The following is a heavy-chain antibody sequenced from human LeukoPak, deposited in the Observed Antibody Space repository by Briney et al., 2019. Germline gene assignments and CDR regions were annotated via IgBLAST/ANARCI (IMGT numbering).Heavy chain of an antibody. CDR3: ATSDLGYCSGGSCYSHYYGMGV. D-gene: IGHD2-15*01. CDR2: FDPEDGET. V-gene: IGHV1-24*01. CDR1: GYTLTELS. Sequence: GASVKVSCKVSGYTLTELSMHWVRQAPGKGLEWMGGFDPEDGETIYAQKFQGRVTMTEDTSTDTAYMELSSLRSEDTAVYYCATSDLGYCSGGSCYSHYYGMGVWGQGTTVTVSS. J-gene: IGHJ6*02.